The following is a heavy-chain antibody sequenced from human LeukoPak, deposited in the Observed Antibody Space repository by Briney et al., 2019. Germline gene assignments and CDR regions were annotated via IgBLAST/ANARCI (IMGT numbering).Heavy chain of an antibody. Sequence: GGSLRLSCAASGFTFDDYGMSWVRQAPGKGLGWVSGIIWSGGSTDYADSVKGRFTISRDNAKNSLYLQMNSLRAEDTALYYCARDDYGSGSWNDYWGQGTLVTVSS. CDR3: ARDDYGSGSWNDY. D-gene: IGHD3-10*01. J-gene: IGHJ4*02. CDR1: GFTFDDYG. V-gene: IGHV3-20*04. CDR2: IIWSGGST.